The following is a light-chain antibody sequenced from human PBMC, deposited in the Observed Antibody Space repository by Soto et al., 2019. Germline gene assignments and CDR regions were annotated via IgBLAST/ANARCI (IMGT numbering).Light chain of an antibody. CDR2: GAS. Sequence: EIVLTQSPGTLSLSPGERATLSCRASQSVSNNYLAWYQQKPGQAPRLLIYGASSRATGIPARFSGSGSATDFTLTITRLEPEDFAVYYCQQYGTFPWTFGQGTRLEIK. V-gene: IGKV3-20*01. J-gene: IGKJ5*01. CDR3: QQYGTFPWT. CDR1: QSVSNNY.